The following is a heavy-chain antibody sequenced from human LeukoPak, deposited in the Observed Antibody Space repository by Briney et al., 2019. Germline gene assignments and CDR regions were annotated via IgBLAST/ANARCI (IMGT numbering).Heavy chain of an antibody. J-gene: IGHJ6*02. Sequence: GGSLRLSCAASGFTFSSYGMHWVRQAPGKGLEWVAVISYDGSNKYYADSVRGRFTISRDKSKNTLYLQMNSLRAEDTAVYYCAKDPVPAAPAYYGMDVWGQGTTVTVSS. CDR3: AKDPVPAAPAYYGMDV. CDR2: ISYDGSNK. CDR1: GFTFSSYG. V-gene: IGHV3-30*18. D-gene: IGHD2-2*01.